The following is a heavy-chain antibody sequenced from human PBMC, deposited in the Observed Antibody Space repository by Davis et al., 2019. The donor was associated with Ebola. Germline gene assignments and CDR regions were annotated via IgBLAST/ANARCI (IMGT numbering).Heavy chain of an antibody. CDR1: GFTVSSHY. D-gene: IGHD5-12*01. CDR3: ARISGYPRSGAFDI. J-gene: IGHJ3*02. CDR2: IYSGGST. Sequence: GESLKISCAASGFTVSSHYMSWVRQAPGKGLEWVSVIYSGGSTYYADSVKGRFTISRDNSKNTLYLQMNSLRAEDTAVYYCARISGYPRSGAFDIWGQGTMVTVSS. V-gene: IGHV3-53*01.